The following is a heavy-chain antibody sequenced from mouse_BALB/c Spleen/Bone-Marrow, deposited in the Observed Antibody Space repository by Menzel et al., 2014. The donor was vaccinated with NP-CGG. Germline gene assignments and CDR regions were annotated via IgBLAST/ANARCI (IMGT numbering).Heavy chain of an antibody. Sequence: VQLQQSGAELVKPGASVKLSCTASGSNIKDTYMHWVKQRSEQGLEWIGRIDPANGNTKYDPKFQGKATITTDTSSNTAYLQVSSLTSEDTAVYYCASATTATYYAMDYWGQGTSVTVSS. CDR3: ASATTATYYAMDY. J-gene: IGHJ4*01. V-gene: IGHV14-3*02. D-gene: IGHD1-2*01. CDR1: GSNIKDTY. CDR2: IDPANGNT.